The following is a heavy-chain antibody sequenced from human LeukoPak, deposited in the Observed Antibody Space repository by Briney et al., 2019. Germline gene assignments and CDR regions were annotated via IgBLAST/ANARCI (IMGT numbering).Heavy chain of an antibody. CDR3: ASVASGWYYYGMDV. J-gene: IGHJ6*02. CDR2: INPNSGGT. Sequence: ASVKVSCKASGYTFTGYYMHWVRQAPGQGLEWMGGINPNSGGTSYAQKFQGRVTMTRDTSISTAYMELSRLRSDDTAVYYCASVASGWYYYGMDVWGQGTTVTVSS. CDR1: GYTFTGYY. D-gene: IGHD6-19*01. V-gene: IGHV1-2*02.